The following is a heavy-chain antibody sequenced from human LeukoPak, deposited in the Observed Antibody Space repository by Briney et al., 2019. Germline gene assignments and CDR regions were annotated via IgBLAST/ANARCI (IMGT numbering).Heavy chain of an antibody. D-gene: IGHD6-13*01. Sequence: KTSETLSLTCAVYGGSSSGCYWSWIRQPPGKGLEWIGEINHSGSTNYNPSLKSRVTISVDTSKNQFSLKLSSVTAADTAVYYCARRRALYNNRIAAAGTGWFDPWGQGTLVTVSS. CDR1: GGSSSGCY. V-gene: IGHV4-34*01. CDR3: ARRRALYNNRIAAAGTGWFDP. J-gene: IGHJ5*02. CDR2: INHSGST.